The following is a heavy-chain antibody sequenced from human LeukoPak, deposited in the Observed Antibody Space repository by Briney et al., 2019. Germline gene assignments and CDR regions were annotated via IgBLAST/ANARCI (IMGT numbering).Heavy chain of an antibody. D-gene: IGHD6-19*01. CDR2: INDDGRSK. CDR3: ARAGHNELLVTWDAFGI. Sequence: GGSLRLSCAASGFTFSSYWMHWVRQAPGKGLVGVSRINDDGRSKSYADSVKGRFTISRDNAKNTLYLQMNSLRDEDTAVYYCARAGHNELLVTWDAFGIWGQGTMVTVSS. J-gene: IGHJ3*02. CDR1: GFTFSSYW. V-gene: IGHV3-74*01.